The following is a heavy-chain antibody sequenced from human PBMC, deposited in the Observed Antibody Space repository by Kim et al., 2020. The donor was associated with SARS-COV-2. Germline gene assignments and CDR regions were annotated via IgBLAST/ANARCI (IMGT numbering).Heavy chain of an antibody. J-gene: IGHJ6*02. CDR2: TYYRSKWYN. CDR1: GDSVSSNSAA. CDR3: ARGDELRFRLFRHYGMDV. D-gene: IGHD3-3*01. Sequence: SQTLSLTCAISGDSVSSNSAAWNWIRQSPSRGLEWLGRTYYRSKWYNDYAVSVKSRITINPDTSKNQFSLQLNSVTPEDTAVYYCARGDELRFRLFRHYGMDVWGQGTTVTVSS. V-gene: IGHV6-1*01.